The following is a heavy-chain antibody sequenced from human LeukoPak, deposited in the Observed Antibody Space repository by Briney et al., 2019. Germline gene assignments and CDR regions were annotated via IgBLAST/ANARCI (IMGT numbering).Heavy chain of an antibody. D-gene: IGHD6-19*01. V-gene: IGHV4-61*02. CDR3: ARVKGIAVSPLWDY. J-gene: IGHJ4*02. CDR1: GGSISSGSYY. Sequence: SETLSLTCTVSGGSISSGSYYWSWIRQPAGKGLEWIGRIYTSGSTNYNPSLKSRVTISVDTSKNQFSLKLSSVTAADTAVYYCARVKGIAVSPLWDYWGQGTLVTVSS. CDR2: IYTSGST.